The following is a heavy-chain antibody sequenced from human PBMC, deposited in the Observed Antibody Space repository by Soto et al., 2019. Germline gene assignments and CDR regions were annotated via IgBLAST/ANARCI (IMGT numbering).Heavy chain of an antibody. D-gene: IGHD3-22*01. V-gene: IGHV3-33*01. CDR3: ARKYYYDSSGVKEYYFDY. J-gene: IGHJ4*02. CDR2: IWYDGSNK. Sequence: GGSLRLSCAASGFTFSSYGMHWVRQAPGKGLEWVAVIWYDGSNKYYADSVKGRFTISRDNSKNTLYLQMNSLRAEDTAVYYCARKYYYDSSGVKEYYFDYWGQGTLVTVSS. CDR1: GFTFSSYG.